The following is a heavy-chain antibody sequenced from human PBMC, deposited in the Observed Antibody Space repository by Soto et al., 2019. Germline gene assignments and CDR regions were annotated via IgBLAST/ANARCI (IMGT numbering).Heavy chain of an antibody. D-gene: IGHD1-26*01. Sequence: SETLSLTCAVYGGSFSGYYWSWIRQPPGKGLEWIGEINHSGSTNYNPSLKSRVTISVDTSKNQFSLKLSSVTAADTAVYYCARGPQWQLLPKILDSWGQGTLVTVSS. J-gene: IGHJ4*02. CDR3: ARGPQWQLLPKILDS. CDR2: INHSGST. V-gene: IGHV4-34*01. CDR1: GGSFSGYY.